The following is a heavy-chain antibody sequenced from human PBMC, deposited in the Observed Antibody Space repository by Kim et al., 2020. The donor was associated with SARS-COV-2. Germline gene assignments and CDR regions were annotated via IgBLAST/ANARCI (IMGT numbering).Heavy chain of an antibody. CDR2: INNGGQT. CDR3: ARDIDPGHDAFDI. V-gene: IGHV3-53*01. D-gene: IGHD2-15*01. CDR1: GFIVSINH. Sequence: GGSLRLSCAASGFIVSINHMNWVRQAPGKGLEWVSLINNGGQTYYADSVKGRFTISRDNSKNTLYLQMDSLRAEDTAMYYCARDIDPGHDAFDIWGQGTMVTVSS. J-gene: IGHJ3*02.